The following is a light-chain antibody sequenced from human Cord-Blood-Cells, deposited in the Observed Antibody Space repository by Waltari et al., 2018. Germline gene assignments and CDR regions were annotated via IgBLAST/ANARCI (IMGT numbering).Light chain of an antibody. CDR1: QSVSSY. CDR3: QQRSNWPPLT. Sequence: EIVLTQSPATLSWSPGERATVSCRASQSVSSYLAWYQQKPGQAPRLLIYDATNRATGIPARFSGSGSGTDFTLTISSLEPEDFAVYYCQQRSNWPPLTFGGGTKVEIK. CDR2: DAT. V-gene: IGKV3-11*01. J-gene: IGKJ4*01.